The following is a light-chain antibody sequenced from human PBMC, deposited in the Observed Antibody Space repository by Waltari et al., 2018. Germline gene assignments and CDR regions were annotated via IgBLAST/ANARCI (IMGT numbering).Light chain of an antibody. CDR2: KTS. Sequence: DIQMTQSPSTLSASVGERITITCRASQSIERWLAWYQQKPGKAPKLLIYKTSTLESGVASRFGGSGYGTEFTLTISSLQPDDLATYYCQEYKTYRTFGQGTKVEIK. J-gene: IGKJ1*01. CDR3: QEYKTYRT. V-gene: IGKV1-5*03. CDR1: QSIERW.